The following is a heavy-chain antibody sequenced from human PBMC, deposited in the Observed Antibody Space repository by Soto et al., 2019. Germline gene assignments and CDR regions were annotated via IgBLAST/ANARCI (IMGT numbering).Heavy chain of an antibody. CDR2: IIPIFGTA. D-gene: IGHD1-7*01. V-gene: IGHV1-69*13. CDR1: GGTFSSYA. CDR3: ARAPRFSITGTSWFDP. Sequence: GASVKVSCKASGGTFSSYAISWVRQAPGQGLEWMGGIIPIFGTANYAQKFQGRVTITADESTSTAYMELSSLRSEDTAVYYCARAPRFSITGTSWFDPWGQGTLVTVSS. J-gene: IGHJ5*02.